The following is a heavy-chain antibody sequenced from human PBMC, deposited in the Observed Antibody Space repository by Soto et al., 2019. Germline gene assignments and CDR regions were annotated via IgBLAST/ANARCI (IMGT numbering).Heavy chain of an antibody. CDR3: VSQRTSVLTQAYFDY. D-gene: IGHD2-8*01. V-gene: IGHV4-39*01. J-gene: IGHJ4*02. Sequence: SATLSRTCTVSGCSVSNSNYYWGWIRQSPGKGLEWIGSVYYRGRSYSKSSVKSRVTISVDTSKNQFSLNLNSVTASDTAVYFCVSQRTSVLTQAYFDYWGPGALVTVSS. CDR1: GCSVSNSNYY. CDR2: VYYRGRS.